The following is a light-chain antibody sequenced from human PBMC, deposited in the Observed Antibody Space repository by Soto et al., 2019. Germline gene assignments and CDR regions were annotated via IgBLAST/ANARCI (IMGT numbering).Light chain of an antibody. CDR1: QSISNW. CDR2: KAS. CDR3: QQYDRFPYT. J-gene: IGKJ2*01. Sequence: DXQMTQXXXXXSASVGDTVTITCRASQSISNWLAWYQQKPGQAPKLLIHKASTLESGVPSRFSGSGSGTEFTLTISSLQPDDFATFYCQQYDRFPYTFGQGTKLEIK. V-gene: IGKV1-5*03.